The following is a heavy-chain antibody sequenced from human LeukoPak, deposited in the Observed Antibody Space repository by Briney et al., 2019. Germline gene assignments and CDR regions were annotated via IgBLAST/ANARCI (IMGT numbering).Heavy chain of an antibody. CDR2: INHSGST. V-gene: IGHV4-34*01. D-gene: IGHD6-13*01. CDR3: ARGDPGDPGIAAAGTNYYFDY. CDR1: GGSFSGYY. Sequence: PSETLSLTCAVYGGSFSGYYWSWIRQPPGKGLEWIGEINHSGSTNYNPSLKSRVTISVDTSKNQFSLKLSSVTAADTAVYYCARGDPGDPGIAAAGTNYYFDYWGQGTLVTVSS. J-gene: IGHJ4*02.